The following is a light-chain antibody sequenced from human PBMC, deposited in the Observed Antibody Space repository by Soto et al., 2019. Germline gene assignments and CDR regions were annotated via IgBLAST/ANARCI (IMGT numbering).Light chain of an antibody. CDR2: AAS. CDR3: QQVDSYPLA. J-gene: IGKJ5*01. CDR1: QGISSY. Sequence: DIQLTQSPSFLSASVGDRVTITCRASQGISSYLAWYQQKPGKAPKLLIYAASTLESGVPSRFSGSGSGTEFTLTISSLQPEDFATYYCQQVDSYPLAFGQGTRLEIQ. V-gene: IGKV1-9*01.